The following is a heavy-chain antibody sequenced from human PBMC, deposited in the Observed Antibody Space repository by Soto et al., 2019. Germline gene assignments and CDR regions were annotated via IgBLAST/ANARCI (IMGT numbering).Heavy chain of an antibody. J-gene: IGHJ4*02. V-gene: IGHV3-30-3*01. D-gene: IGHD6-6*01. Sequence: QVQLVESGGGVVQPGRSLRLSCAASGFTFSSYAMHWVRQAPGKGLEWVAVISYDGSNKYYADSVKGRFTISRDNSKNTRYLQMNSLRAEDTAVYYCARDEEQLLDYWGQGTLVTASS. CDR1: GFTFSSYA. CDR2: ISYDGSNK. CDR3: ARDEEQLLDY.